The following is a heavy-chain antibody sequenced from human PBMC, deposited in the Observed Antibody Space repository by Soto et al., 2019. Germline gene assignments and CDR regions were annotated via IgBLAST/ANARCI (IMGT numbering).Heavy chain of an antibody. Sequence: ASVKVSCKASGYTFTNYGISWVRQAPGQGLEWMGWINVYNGNTNYAQKFQGRVTITADKSTSTAYMELSSLRSEDTAVYYCARERCSGGSCYIWFDPWGQGTLVTVSS. CDR3: ARERCSGGSCYIWFDP. CDR2: INVYNGNT. V-gene: IGHV1-18*01. J-gene: IGHJ5*02. CDR1: GYTFTNYG. D-gene: IGHD2-15*01.